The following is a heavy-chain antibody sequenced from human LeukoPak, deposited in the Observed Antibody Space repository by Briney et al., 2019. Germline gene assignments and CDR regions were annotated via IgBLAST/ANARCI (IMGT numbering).Heavy chain of an antibody. V-gene: IGHV4-34*01. CDR2: INHSGST. J-gene: IGHJ5*02. CDR3: AIPTSNWFDP. CDR1: GGSFSGYY. Sequence: PSETLSLTCAVYGGSFSGYYWSWIRQPPGKGLEWIGEINHSGSTNYNPSLKSRVTISVDTSKNQFSLKLSSVTAADTAVYYCAIPTSNWFDPWGQGTLVTVSS.